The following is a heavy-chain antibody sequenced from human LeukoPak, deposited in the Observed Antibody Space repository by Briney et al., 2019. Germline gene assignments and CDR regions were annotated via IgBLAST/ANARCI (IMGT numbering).Heavy chain of an antibody. CDR1: GGSFSGYY. D-gene: IGHD3-3*01. Sequence: SETLSLTCAVYGGSFSGYYWSWIRQPPGKGLERIGEINHSGSTNYNPSLKSRVTISVDTSKNQFSLKLSSVTAADTAVYYCARPRGHYDFWSGHENDAFDIWGQGTMVTVSS. J-gene: IGHJ3*02. V-gene: IGHV4-34*01. CDR2: INHSGST. CDR3: ARPRGHYDFWSGHENDAFDI.